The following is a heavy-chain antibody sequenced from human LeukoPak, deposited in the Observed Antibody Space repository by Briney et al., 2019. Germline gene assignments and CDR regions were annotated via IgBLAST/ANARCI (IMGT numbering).Heavy chain of an antibody. V-gene: IGHV3-48*02. D-gene: IGHD3-22*01. J-gene: IGHJ4*02. CDR2: ISSSSSTI. Sequence: GGSLRLSCAASGFTFSSYSMNWVRQAPGKGLEWVSYISSSSSTIYYADSVKGRFAISRDNAKNSLYLQMNSLRDEDTAVYYCAREDYYDSSGSDYWGQGTLVTVSS. CDR1: GFTFSSYS. CDR3: AREDYYDSSGSDY.